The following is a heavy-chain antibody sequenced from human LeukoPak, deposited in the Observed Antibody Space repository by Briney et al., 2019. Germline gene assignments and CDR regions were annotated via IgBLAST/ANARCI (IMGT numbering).Heavy chain of an antibody. CDR3: AKGAYDYIEMGYFDY. CDR2: IVASSGST. V-gene: IGHV3-23*01. J-gene: IGHJ4*02. Sequence: GGSLRLSCAASGFSISNSAMSWVRQAPGTGLEWVSLIVASSGSTFYADSVKGRFTISRDSSKNTLYLQMNSLRAEDMAVYYCAKGAYDYIEMGYFDYWGQGTLVTVSS. D-gene: IGHD5-12*01. CDR1: GFSISNSA.